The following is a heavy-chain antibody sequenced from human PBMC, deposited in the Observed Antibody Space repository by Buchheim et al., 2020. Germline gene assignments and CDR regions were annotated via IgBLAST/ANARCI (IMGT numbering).Heavy chain of an antibody. CDR2: INNDGSRT. CDR3: AATSSLEWLPLKADRYYAMDV. J-gene: IGHJ6*02. V-gene: IGHV3-74*03. D-gene: IGHD3-3*01. Sequence: EVQLVESGGRVVQPGGSLRLSCAASGFTFSSYWIHWVRHSPGKGLVWVSRINNDGSRTTYADSVKGRFTISRDNARDTVSLQMNSLRAEDTAVYYCAATSSLEWLPLKADRYYAMDVWGLGTT. CDR1: GFTFSSYW.